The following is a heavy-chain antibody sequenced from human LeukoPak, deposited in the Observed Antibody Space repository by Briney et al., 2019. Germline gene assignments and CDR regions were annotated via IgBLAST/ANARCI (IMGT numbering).Heavy chain of an antibody. J-gene: IGHJ4*02. Sequence: ASVKVPCKASGYTFTSYAMHWVRQAPGQRLEWIGWINAGNGNTKYSQKFQGRVTITRDTSASTAYMELSSLRSEDTAVYYCAARGGYCSGGSCYSFDYWGQGTLVTVSS. CDR3: AARGGYCSGGSCYSFDY. V-gene: IGHV1-3*01. CDR1: GYTFTSYA. D-gene: IGHD2-15*01. CDR2: INAGNGNT.